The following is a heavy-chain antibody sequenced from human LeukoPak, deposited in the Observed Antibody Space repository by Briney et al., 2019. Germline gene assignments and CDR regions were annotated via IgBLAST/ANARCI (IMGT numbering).Heavy chain of an antibody. CDR1: GFTFSSYA. CDR3: ARGGDYDFWSGWRN. CDR2: IKQDGSEK. J-gene: IGHJ4*02. V-gene: IGHV3-7*01. Sequence: GGSLRLSCAASGFTFSSYAMHWVRQAPGKGLEWVANIKQDGSEKYYVDSVRGRFTISRDNAKNSLYLQMNSLRAEDTAVYYCARGGDYDFWSGWRNWGQGTLVTVSS. D-gene: IGHD3-3*01.